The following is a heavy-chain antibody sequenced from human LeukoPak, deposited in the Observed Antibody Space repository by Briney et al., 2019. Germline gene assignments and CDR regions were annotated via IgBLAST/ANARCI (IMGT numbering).Heavy chain of an antibody. Sequence: ASVKVSCKASGYTFTDYYMHWVRQALGQGPEWMGWIDPNSGGTVYAQKFQGRLTMARDTSINTAYMEVSGLRSDDTAVYYCARDGVVRGVIVYWGQGTLVTVSS. D-gene: IGHD3-10*01. CDR2: IDPNSGGT. CDR3: ARDGVVRGVIVY. J-gene: IGHJ4*02. V-gene: IGHV1-2*02. CDR1: GYTFTDYY.